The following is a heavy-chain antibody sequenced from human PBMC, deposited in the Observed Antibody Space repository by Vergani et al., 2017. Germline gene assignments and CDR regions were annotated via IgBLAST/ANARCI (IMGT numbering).Heavy chain of an antibody. CDR3: ARGGQGGNSKVWYGY. Sequence: QVQLVQSGAEVKKPGSSVKVSCKASGGTFSSYAISWVRQAPGQGLEWMGGIIPIFGTANYAQKFQGRVTITADESTRTAYMELSSLRAEDTSVYYCARGGQGGNSKVWYGYWGQGTLVTVSS. J-gene: IGHJ4*02. CDR1: GGTFSSYA. CDR2: IIPIFGTA. D-gene: IGHD4-23*01. V-gene: IGHV1-69*01.